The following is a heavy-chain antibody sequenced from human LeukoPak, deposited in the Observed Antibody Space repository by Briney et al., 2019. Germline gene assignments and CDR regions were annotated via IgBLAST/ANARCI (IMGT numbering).Heavy chain of an antibody. J-gene: IGHJ6*02. Sequence: GGSLRLSCKGSGYSFTSYWIGWVRQMPGKGLELMGIIYPGDSDTRYSPSFQGQVTISADKSISTAYLQWSSLKASDTAMYYCARHSYSSSWYKNGMDVWGQGTTVTVSS. D-gene: IGHD6-13*01. CDR3: ARHSYSSSWYKNGMDV. CDR1: GYSFTSYW. V-gene: IGHV5-51*01. CDR2: IYPGDSDT.